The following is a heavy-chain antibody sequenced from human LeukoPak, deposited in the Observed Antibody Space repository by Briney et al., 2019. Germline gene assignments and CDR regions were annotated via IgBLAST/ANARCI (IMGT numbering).Heavy chain of an antibody. D-gene: IGHD4-17*01. J-gene: IGHJ4*02. V-gene: IGHV1-69*04. CDR1: GVIFSNFA. CDR2: IIPILDLA. Sequence: ASVEVSCKASGVIFSNFAFNWVRQAPGQGLEWMGRIIPILDLAHLTQKFQGRLTITADKSTNTGYMELSSLTAEDTAVYYCATPSRTEDGDYGVCWGQGTLVTVSS. CDR3: ATPSRTEDGDYGVC.